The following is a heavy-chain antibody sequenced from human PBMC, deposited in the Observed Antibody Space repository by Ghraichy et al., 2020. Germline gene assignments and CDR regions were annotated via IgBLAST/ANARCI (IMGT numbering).Heavy chain of an antibody. V-gene: IGHV3-74*01. CDR2: IKNDGKTT. D-gene: IGHD1-26*01. CDR1: EFTSSNYW. Sequence: GGSLRLSCAGFEFTSSNYWMYWVRQAPGKGLEWIACIKNDGKTTTYADSVKDRFTISRDDAKNMLYVQMNSLRAEDTAIYYCARGGYHPQHGLDVWGQGTTVTVSS. J-gene: IGHJ6*01. CDR3: ARGGYHPQHGLDV.